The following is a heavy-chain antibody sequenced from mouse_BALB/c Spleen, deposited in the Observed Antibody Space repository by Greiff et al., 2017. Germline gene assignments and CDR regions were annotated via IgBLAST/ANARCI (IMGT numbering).Heavy chain of an antibody. Sequence: EVQLQESGAELVEPGVSVKLSCTASGFNIKDTYMHWVKQRPEQGLEWIGRIDPANGNTKYDPKFQGKANVTADTSSNTAYLQLRRLTSEDTAVYYCARTMITTDGYYFDYWGQGATLTGSS. CDR3: ARTMITTDGYYFDY. D-gene: IGHD2-4*01. CDR1: GFNIKDTY. J-gene: IGHJ2*01. V-gene: IGHV14-3*02. CDR2: IDPANGNT.